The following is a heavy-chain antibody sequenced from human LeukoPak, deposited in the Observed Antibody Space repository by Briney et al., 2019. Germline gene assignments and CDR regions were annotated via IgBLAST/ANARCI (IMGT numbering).Heavy chain of an antibody. Sequence: GGSLRLSCAASGFTFSSYAMSWVRQAPGKGLEWVSAISGSGGSTYYADSVKGRFTISRDNSKNTLYLQMNSLRAEDTAVYYCAKGYSSSWYERLLDYWGQGTLVTVSS. D-gene: IGHD6-13*01. CDR1: GFTFSSYA. V-gene: IGHV3-23*01. CDR3: AKGYSSSWYERLLDY. CDR2: ISGSGGST. J-gene: IGHJ4*02.